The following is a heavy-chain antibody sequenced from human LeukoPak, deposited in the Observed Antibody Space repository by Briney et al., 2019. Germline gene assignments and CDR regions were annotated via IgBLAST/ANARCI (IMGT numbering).Heavy chain of an antibody. V-gene: IGHV4-59*01. D-gene: IGHD3-3*01. J-gene: IGHJ4*02. CDR3: ARAVGPFDY. Sequence: SETLSLTCTVSGGSISSYYWSWIRQPPGKGLEWIGYIHYSGSTNYNPSLKSRVTISVDTSKNQFSLKLISVTAADTAVYYCARAVGPFDYWGQGALVTVSS. CDR2: IHYSGST. CDR1: GGSISSYY.